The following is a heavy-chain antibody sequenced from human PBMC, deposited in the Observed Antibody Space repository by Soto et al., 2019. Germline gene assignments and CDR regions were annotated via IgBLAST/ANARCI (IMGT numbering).Heavy chain of an antibody. CDR2: ISGSGGST. Sequence: PGGSLRLSCAASGFTFSSYAMSWVRQAPGKGLEWVSAISGSGGSTYYADSVKGRFTIPRDNSKNTLYLQMNSLRAEDTAVYYSAKAPGYSYGAPFDYWGQGTLVTVSS. D-gene: IGHD5-18*01. J-gene: IGHJ4*02. CDR1: GFTFSSYA. CDR3: AKAPGYSYGAPFDY. V-gene: IGHV3-23*01.